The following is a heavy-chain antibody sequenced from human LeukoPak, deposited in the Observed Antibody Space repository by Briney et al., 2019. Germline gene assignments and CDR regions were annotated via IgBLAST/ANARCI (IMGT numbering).Heavy chain of an antibody. CDR3: ARDYWSSTSCLFDY. CDR1: GYTFTGYH. V-gene: IGHV1-2*06. Sequence: ASVKVSCRASGYTFTGYHIHWVRQAPGQGLEWMGRINPNSGDTNYAQNFQGRVTMTRDTSINTAYMELSRLRSDDTAVYYCARDYWSSTSCLFDYWGQGTLVTVSS. CDR2: INPNSGDT. D-gene: IGHD2-2*01. J-gene: IGHJ4*02.